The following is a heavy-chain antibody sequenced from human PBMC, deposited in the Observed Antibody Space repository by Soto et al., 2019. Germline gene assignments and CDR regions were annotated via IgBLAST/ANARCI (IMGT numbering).Heavy chain of an antibody. CDR3: AKPPPAHYYYYMDV. CDR2: ISGSGGST. Sequence: EVQLLESGGGLVQPGGALRLSCAASGFTFSSYAMSWVRQAPGKGLEWVSGISGSGGSTYYADSVKGRFTISRDNSKNTLYLQMNSLRAEDTAVYYCAKPPPAHYYYYMDVWGKGTTVTVSS. V-gene: IGHV3-23*01. D-gene: IGHD2-15*01. J-gene: IGHJ6*03. CDR1: GFTFSSYA.